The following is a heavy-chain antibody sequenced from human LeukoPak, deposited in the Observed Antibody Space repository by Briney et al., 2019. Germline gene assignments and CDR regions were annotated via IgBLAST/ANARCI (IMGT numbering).Heavy chain of an antibody. CDR1: GYTLTELS. CDR2: FDPEDGET. D-gene: IGHD6-13*01. V-gene: IGHV1-24*01. CDR3: ATAFSAAGNLDY. J-gene: IGHJ4*02. Sequence: ASVKASCKVSGYTLTELSMHWVRQAPGKGLEWMGGFDPEDGETIYAQKFRGRVTMTEVTSTDTAYMELSSLRSEDTAVYYCATAFSAAGNLDYWGQGTLVTVSS.